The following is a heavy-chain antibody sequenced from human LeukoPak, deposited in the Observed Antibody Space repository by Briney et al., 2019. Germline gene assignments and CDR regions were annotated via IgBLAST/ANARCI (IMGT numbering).Heavy chain of an antibody. CDR2: IYQSGST. V-gene: IGHV4-38-2*02. CDR3: ARSEINDYMRF. CDR1: GYSIANGYQ. J-gene: IGHJ4*02. D-gene: IGHD4-11*01. Sequence: SETLSLTCTVSGYSIANGYQWAWIRQSPGKRLEWIGSIYQSGSTYDNLSLKSRLTMSVDTSKNQFSLKMRAVTAADTAIYYCARSEINDYMRFWGQGIPVTVSS.